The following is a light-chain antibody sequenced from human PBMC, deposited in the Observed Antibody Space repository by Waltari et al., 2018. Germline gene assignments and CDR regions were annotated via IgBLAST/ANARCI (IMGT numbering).Light chain of an antibody. Sequence: DIVMTQSPDSLAVSLGERATINCKSSQSVLYSSNHKNYLAWYQQKPGQPPKLLIYWASTRESGVPDRFSGSGSGTDFTLTISSLQAEDVAVYYCQQYYSTLPFGEGTKVEIK. J-gene: IGKJ4*01. CDR1: QSVLYSSNHKNY. CDR3: QQYYSTLP. CDR2: WAS. V-gene: IGKV4-1*01.